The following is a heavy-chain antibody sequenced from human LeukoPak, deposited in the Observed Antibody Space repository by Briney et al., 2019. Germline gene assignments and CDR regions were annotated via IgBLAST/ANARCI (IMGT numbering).Heavy chain of an antibody. D-gene: IGHD6-13*01. Sequence: PSETLSLTCGVSGVSMSSHYWSWIRQPPGKGLEWIGYIYYSGTTNYNPSLKSRVTMSVDTSKNQFSLKLSSVTAADTALYYCATRPADSTWYGVFDFWSRGTLVTVSS. CDR3: ATRPADSTWYGVFDF. V-gene: IGHV4-59*11. CDR2: IYYSGTT. J-gene: IGHJ4*02. CDR1: GVSMSSHY.